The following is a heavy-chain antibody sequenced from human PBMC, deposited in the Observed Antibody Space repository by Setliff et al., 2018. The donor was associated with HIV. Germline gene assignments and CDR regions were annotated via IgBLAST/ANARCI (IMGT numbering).Heavy chain of an antibody. CDR3: ARGSHGTSWTDY. V-gene: IGHV4-59*12. Sequence: PSETLSLTCIVSGGSISSYYWSWIRQPPGKGLEWIGYMYNSGSTNYNPSLKSRVTMSVDTSTSRLSLKVHSVTAADTAMYYCARGSHGTSWTDYWGQGTLVTVSS. CDR1: GGSISSYY. CDR2: MYNSGST. D-gene: IGHD6-13*01. J-gene: IGHJ4*02.